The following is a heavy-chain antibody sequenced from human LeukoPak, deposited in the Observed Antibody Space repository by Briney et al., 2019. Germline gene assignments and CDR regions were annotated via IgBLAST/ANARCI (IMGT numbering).Heavy chain of an antibody. V-gene: IGHV1-2*02. CDR3: ARDETYCSGGSCYEY. D-gene: IGHD2-15*01. Sequence: ASVKVSCKASGYTFTGYYMHWVRQAPGQGLEWMGWINPNSGGTNYAQKFQGRVTMTRDTSISTAYMELSRLRSDDTAVYYCARDETYCSGGSCYEYWGQGTLVTVSS. CDR2: INPNSGGT. CDR1: GYTFTGYY. J-gene: IGHJ4*02.